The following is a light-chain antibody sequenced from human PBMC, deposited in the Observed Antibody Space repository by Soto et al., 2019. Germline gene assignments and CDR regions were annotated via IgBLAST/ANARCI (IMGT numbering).Light chain of an antibody. CDR3: QQYSGPPYT. J-gene: IGKJ2*01. Sequence: EIVLTQSPGTLSLSPGERATLSCRASQSVSTSYLGWFQQRPGQAPRLLIYDTFNRATGITDRFSGSGSGTDFTLTISRLEPEDFAVYYCQQYSGPPYTLGQGTKLEI. V-gene: IGKV3-20*01. CDR2: DTF. CDR1: QSVSTSY.